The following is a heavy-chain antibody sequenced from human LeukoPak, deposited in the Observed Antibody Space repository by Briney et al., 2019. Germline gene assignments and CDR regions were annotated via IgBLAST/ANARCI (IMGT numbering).Heavy chain of an antibody. J-gene: IGHJ4*02. CDR2: INHSGSA. CDR1: GGSFSGYY. CDR3: ARGVSLWFGEFYFDY. D-gene: IGHD3-10*01. V-gene: IGHV4-34*01. Sequence: SETLSLTCAVYGGSFSGYYWSWIRQPPGKGLEWNGEINHSGSANYNPSLKSRVTISVDPSKNQFSLKLSSVTAADGAVYYCARGVSLWFGEFYFDYWGEGTLVTVSS.